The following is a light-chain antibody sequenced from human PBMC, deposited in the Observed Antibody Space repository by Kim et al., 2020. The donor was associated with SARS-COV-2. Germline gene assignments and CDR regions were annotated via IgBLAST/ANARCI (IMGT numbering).Light chain of an antibody. CDR2: AAS. Sequence: EVVLKQSPGTLSLSPGERATLSCRASQSVSSSSLAWYQQRPGRAPRLLIYAASTRATGIPDRFSGSGSGTDFTLSISRLEPEDFAVYYCQQYGVSRAFGQGTKVDIK. J-gene: IGKJ1*01. CDR1: QSVSSSS. CDR3: QQYGVSRA. V-gene: IGKV3-20*01.